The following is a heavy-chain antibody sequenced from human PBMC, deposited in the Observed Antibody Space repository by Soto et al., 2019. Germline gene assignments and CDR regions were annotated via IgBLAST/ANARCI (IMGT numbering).Heavy chain of an antibody. J-gene: IGHJ4*02. D-gene: IGHD3-10*01. V-gene: IGHV3-66*01. Sequence: EVQLVESGGGLVQPGGSLRLSCAASGFTVSNNYMSWVRQAPGEGLEWVSVIYNGGSTYYGDSMKGRFTISRDISQHTLYLKMNSLRVEDTAVYYCARGHYGSPPGYLDYWGQGTLVTVSS. CDR1: GFTVSNNY. CDR3: ARGHYGSPPGYLDY. CDR2: IYNGGST.